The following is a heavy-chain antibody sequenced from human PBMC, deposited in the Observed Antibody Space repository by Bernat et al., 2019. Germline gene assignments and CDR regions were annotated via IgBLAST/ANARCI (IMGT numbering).Heavy chain of an antibody. J-gene: IGHJ4*02. CDR2: IYYSGST. D-gene: IGHD2-15*01. Sequence: QVQLKESGPGLVKHSETLSLTCTVPGGSISNYYWSWIRQPPGKGLEWIGYIYYSGSTNYNPSLKSRVTISVDSSKNQYFLNMGSVTAADTAVYYCARGGSSSGVVDQWGQGTLVTVSS. CDR3: ARGGSSSGVVDQ. V-gene: IGHV4-59*01. CDR1: GGSISNYY.